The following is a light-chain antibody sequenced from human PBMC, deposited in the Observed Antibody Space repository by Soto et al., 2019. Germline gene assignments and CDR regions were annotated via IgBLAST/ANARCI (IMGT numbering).Light chain of an antibody. Sequence: EIVLTQTPATLSLSPGERATLSCRASQSVSSYLAWYQQKVGQAPRLLLYDASNRSTGIPARFSGSGSGTGFMLSISNLEPEDFVVYYCQPRSNWPRSFGQGTKVEIK. CDR1: QSVSSY. CDR3: QPRSNWPRS. V-gene: IGKV3-11*01. J-gene: IGKJ1*01. CDR2: DAS.